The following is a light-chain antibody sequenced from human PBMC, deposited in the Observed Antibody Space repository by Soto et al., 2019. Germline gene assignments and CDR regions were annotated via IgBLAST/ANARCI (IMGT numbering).Light chain of an antibody. CDR3: SSYTGGNPSDV. CDR2: EVT. CDR1: SSDVGGYDY. J-gene: IGLJ1*01. V-gene: IGLV2-8*01. Sequence: QSVLTQPPSASGSPGQSVTISCTGTSSDVGGYDYVSWYQQHPGKAPKLMIYEVTIRPSGVSDRFSGSKSGNTASLTVSGLQAEDEADYYGSSYTGGNPSDVFGAGSKVTVL.